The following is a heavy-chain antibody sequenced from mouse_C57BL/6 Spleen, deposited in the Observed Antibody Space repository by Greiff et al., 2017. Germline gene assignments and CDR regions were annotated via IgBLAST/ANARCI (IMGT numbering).Heavy chain of an antibody. J-gene: IGHJ2*01. D-gene: IGHD2-4*01. CDR1: GYTFTSYG. CDR3: ASLGIYYDYDGDY. CDR2: IYPRSGNT. V-gene: IGHV1-81*01. Sequence: QVQLKQSGAELARPGASVKLSCKASGYTFTSYGISWVKQRTGQGLEWIGEIYPRSGNTYYNEKFKGKATLTADKSSSTAYMELRSLTSEDSAVYFCASLGIYYDYDGDYWGQGTTLTVSS.